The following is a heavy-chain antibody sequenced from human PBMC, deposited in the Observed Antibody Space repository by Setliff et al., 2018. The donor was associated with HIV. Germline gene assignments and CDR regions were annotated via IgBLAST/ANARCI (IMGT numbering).Heavy chain of an antibody. D-gene: IGHD2-15*01. CDR3: ARGRHCMDGRCYPHYYYYHHYTDV. CDR2: INLIRRT. J-gene: IGHJ6*03. CDR1: GGSFSGYY. Sequence: LSLTCAVYGGSFSGYYWNWVRQPPGKGLEWIGEINLIRRTNYNPSLKSRVSISLGTSKNQFSLKLTSVTAADTAVYYCARGRHCMDGRCYPHYYYYHHYTDVWGAGTTVTVSS. V-gene: IGHV4-34*01.